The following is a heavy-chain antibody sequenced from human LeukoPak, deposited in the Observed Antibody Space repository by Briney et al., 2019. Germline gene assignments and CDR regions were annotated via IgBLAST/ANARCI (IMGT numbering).Heavy chain of an antibody. D-gene: IGHD3-3*01. V-gene: IGHV4-34*01. J-gene: IGHJ4*02. CDR3: ARGQVDFWSGYHDY. CDR2: INHSGST. Sequence: SDTLSLTCAVYGGSFSGYYWSWIRQPPGKGLEWIGEINHSGSTNYNPSLKSRVTISVDTSKNQFSLKLSSVTAADTAVYYCARGQVDFWSGYHDYWGQGTLVTVSS. CDR1: GGSFSGYY.